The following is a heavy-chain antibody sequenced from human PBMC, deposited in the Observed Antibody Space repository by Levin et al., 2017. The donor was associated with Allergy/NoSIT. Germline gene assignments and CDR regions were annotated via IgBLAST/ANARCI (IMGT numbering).Heavy chain of an antibody. V-gene: IGHV4-59*01. Sequence: SQTLSLSCTVSGGSISSYYWSWIRQPPGKGLEWIGYIYYSGSTNYNPSLKSRVTISVDTSKNQFSLKLSSVTAADTAVYYCARGGPYGFGESAFDSWGQGTMVTVSS. CDR3: ARGGPYGFGESAFDS. CDR1: GGSISSYY. D-gene: IGHD3-16*01. CDR2: IYYSGST. J-gene: IGHJ3*02.